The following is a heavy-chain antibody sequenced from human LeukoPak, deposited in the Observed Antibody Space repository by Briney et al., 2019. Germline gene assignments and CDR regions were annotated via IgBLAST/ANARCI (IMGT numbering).Heavy chain of an antibody. CDR2: IYYSGST. D-gene: IGHD1-26*01. CDR1: GGSISNYY. Sequence: TSETLSLTCTVSGGSISNYYWSWIRQPPGKGLEWIGYIYYSGSTNYNPSLKSRVTISVDTSKNQFSLKLSSVTAADTAVYYCARVGGTNYYYYGMDVWGQGTTATVSS. CDR3: ARVGGTNYYYYGMDV. J-gene: IGHJ6*02. V-gene: IGHV4-59*01.